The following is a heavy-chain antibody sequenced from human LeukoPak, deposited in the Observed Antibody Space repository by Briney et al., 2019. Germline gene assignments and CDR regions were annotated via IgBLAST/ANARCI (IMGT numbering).Heavy chain of an antibody. D-gene: IGHD6-13*01. J-gene: IGHJ4*02. CDR3: ARERRGSWRFDY. Sequence: GSLRLSCAASGFTFSSYWMSWVRQAPGEGLKWVANIKQDGSEKYYVDSVKGRFTISRDNAKNSLYLQMNSLRAEDTAVYYCARERRGSWRFDYWGQGTLVTVSS. V-gene: IGHV3-7*01. CDR1: GFTFSSYW. CDR2: IKQDGSEK.